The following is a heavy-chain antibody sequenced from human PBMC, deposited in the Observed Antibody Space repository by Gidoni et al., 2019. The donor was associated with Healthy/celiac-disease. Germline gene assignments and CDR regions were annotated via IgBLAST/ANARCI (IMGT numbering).Heavy chain of an antibody. Sequence: EVQLVESGGGLVQPGGSLRLSCAASGFTVSSNYMSWVRQAPGKGLEWVSVIYSGGSTYYADSVKSRFTISRDNSKNTLYLQMNSLRAEDTAVYYCARDLILGYCSGGSCYSAFDIWGQGTMVTVSS. CDR2: IYSGGST. D-gene: IGHD2-15*01. CDR1: GFTVSSNY. J-gene: IGHJ3*02. V-gene: IGHV3-66*01. CDR3: ARDLILGYCSGGSCYSAFDI.